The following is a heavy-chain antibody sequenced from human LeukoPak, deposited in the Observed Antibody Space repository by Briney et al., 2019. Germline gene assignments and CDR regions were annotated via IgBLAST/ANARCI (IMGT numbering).Heavy chain of an antibody. D-gene: IGHD4-23*01. CDR3: ARVYDYGGNSGSYYFDY. Sequence: ASVKVSCKASGYTFTSYGISWVRQAPGQGLEWMGWISAYNGNTNYAQKLQGRVTMTTDTSTSTAYMELGSLRSDDTAVYYCARVYDYGGNSGSYYFDYWGQGTLVTVSS. V-gene: IGHV1-18*01. CDR2: ISAYNGNT. J-gene: IGHJ4*02. CDR1: GYTFTSYG.